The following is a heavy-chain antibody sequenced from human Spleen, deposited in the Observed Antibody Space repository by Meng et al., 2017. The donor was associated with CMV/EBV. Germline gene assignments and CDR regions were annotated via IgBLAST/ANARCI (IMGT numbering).Heavy chain of an antibody. Sequence: ASVKVSCKASGYTFTSYGISWVRQAPGQGLEWMGWISAYNGNTNYAQKLQGRVTMTTDTSTSTAYMELRSLRSDDTAVYYCARSGSGYSYGFPQLFDLWGRGTLVTVSS. D-gene: IGHD5-18*01. CDR1: GYTFTSYG. CDR3: ARSGSGYSYGFPQLFDL. J-gene: IGHJ2*01. V-gene: IGHV1-18*01. CDR2: ISAYNGNT.